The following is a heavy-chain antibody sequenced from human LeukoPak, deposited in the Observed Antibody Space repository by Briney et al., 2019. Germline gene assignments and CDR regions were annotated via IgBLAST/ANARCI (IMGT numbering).Heavy chain of an antibody. D-gene: IGHD6-19*01. V-gene: IGHV3-13*01. Sequence: GGSLRLSCAASGLTLSRYDMHWVRHATGEGLEWVSAIGTRGDTYYAGSVKGRFTMSRENAKNSLYLQMNSLSAGDTAVYYCVRAPPYSSASWGYYGMDVWGQGTTVTVSS. CDR1: GLTLSRYD. J-gene: IGHJ6*02. CDR3: VRAPPYSSASWGYYGMDV. CDR2: IGTRGDT.